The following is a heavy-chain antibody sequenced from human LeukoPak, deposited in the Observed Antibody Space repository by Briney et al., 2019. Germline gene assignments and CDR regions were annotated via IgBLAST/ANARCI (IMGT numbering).Heavy chain of an antibody. CDR2: INPNSGGT. CDR3: ARAPYCSSTSCYTRDDY. Sequence: ASVKVSCKASGYTFTGYYMHWVRQAPGQGLEWMGCINPNSGGTNYAQKLQGRVTMTTDTSTSTAYMELRSLRSDDTAVYYCARAPYCSSTSCYTRDDYWGQGTLVTVSS. J-gene: IGHJ4*02. CDR1: GYTFTGYY. D-gene: IGHD2-2*02. V-gene: IGHV1-2*02.